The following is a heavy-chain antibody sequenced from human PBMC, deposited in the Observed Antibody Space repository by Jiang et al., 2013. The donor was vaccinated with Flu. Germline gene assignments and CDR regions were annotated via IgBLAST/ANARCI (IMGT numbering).Heavy chain of an antibody. CDR1: GYSISSGYY. CDR3: AREDYGSGIDY. V-gene: IGHV4-38-2*02. Sequence: LLKPSETLSLTCTVSGYSISSGYYWGWIRQPPGKGLEWIGSIYHSGSTYYNPSLKSRVTISVDTSKNQFSLKLSSVTAADTAVYYCAREDYGSGIDYWGQGTLVTVSS. J-gene: IGHJ4*02. D-gene: IGHD3-10*01. CDR2: IYHSGST.